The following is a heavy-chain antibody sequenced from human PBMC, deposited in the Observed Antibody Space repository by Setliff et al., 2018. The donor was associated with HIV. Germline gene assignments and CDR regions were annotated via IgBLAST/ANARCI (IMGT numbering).Heavy chain of an antibody. V-gene: IGHV3-74*01. D-gene: IGHD6-19*01. CDR1: GFTFSSYW. J-gene: IGHJ6*03. CDR3: VREGSVAGRYYYYMSL. CDR2: IKTDGSST. Sequence: GGSLRLSCAASGFTFSSYWMHWVRQAPGKGLVWVSRIKTDGSSTTYADSVKGRFTISRDNAKNTLYLQMNSLRPEDSALYYCVREGSVAGRYYYYMSLWGKGTTVTVSS.